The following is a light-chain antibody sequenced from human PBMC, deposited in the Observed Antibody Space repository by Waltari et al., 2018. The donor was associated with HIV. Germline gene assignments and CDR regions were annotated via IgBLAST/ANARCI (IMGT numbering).Light chain of an antibody. V-gene: IGKV1-39*01. J-gene: IGKJ3*01. CDR2: ATS. CDR3: QQSFSGFS. Sequence: IQLTQSPSSLSAYLADNVTITCRPSHNISGFLNWYQQTPGKAPKLLVVATSSLQSVVPSRFKGSASGMDFSLTINSLHPEDFATYYCQQSFSGFSFGPGTSVD. CDR1: HNISGF.